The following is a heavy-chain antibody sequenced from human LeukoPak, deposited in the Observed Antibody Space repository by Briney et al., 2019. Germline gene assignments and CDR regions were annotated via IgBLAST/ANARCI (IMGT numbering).Heavy chain of an antibody. V-gene: IGHV3-30*02. D-gene: IGHD3-10*01. CDR1: GFTFSSYG. CDR2: IGYDGRNK. CDR3: AKDNAYYYADY. Sequence: GGSLRLSCAASGFTFSSYGIHWVRQAPGKGLEWVTFIGYDGRNKYYADSVKGRFTISRDNSKNTMYLQMNSLRAEDTAVYYCAKDNAYYYADYWGQGTLVTVSS. J-gene: IGHJ4*02.